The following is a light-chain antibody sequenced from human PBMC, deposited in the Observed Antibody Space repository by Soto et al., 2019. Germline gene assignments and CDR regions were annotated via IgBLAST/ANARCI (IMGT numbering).Light chain of an antibody. CDR2: AAS. CDR1: QSISGW. Sequence: DIQMTQSPSALSASVGDRVTITCRASQSISGWLAWFQQKPGKAPKTLIYAASSLHSGVPSRFSGSGFGTDFTLTISSLQPEDFATYYCQHYNGYPQTFGQGTRLEIK. CDR3: QHYNGYPQT. V-gene: IGKV1D-16*01. J-gene: IGKJ5*01.